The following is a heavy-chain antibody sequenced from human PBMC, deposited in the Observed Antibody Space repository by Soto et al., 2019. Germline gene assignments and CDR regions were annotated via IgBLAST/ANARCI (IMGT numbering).Heavy chain of an antibody. J-gene: IGHJ5*02. CDR2: MNPNSGNT. D-gene: IGHD3-16*02. V-gene: IGHV1-8*02. CDR3: ARGFYDYIWGSYRYNWFDP. CDR1: GYSFTTYG. Sequence: ASVKVSCKASGYSFTTYGFCWVRQVPGQGLEWMGWMNPNSGNTTYAQKFQGRVTMTRNTSISTAYMELSSLRSEDAAVYYCARGFYDYIWGSYRYNWFDPWGQGTLVTVSS.